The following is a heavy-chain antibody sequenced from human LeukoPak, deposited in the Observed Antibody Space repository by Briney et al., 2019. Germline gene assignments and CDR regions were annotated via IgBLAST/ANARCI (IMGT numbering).Heavy chain of an antibody. CDR1: GFTFSSYA. D-gene: IGHD3-9*01. Sequence: GGSLRLSCAASGFTFSSYAMSWARQAPGKGLEWVSAISGSGGSTYYADSVKGRFTISRDNSKNTLYLQMNSLRAEDTAVYYCAKEPYDILTGYYRAYYFDYWGQGALVTVSS. J-gene: IGHJ4*02. V-gene: IGHV3-23*01. CDR3: AKEPYDILTGYYRAYYFDY. CDR2: ISGSGGST.